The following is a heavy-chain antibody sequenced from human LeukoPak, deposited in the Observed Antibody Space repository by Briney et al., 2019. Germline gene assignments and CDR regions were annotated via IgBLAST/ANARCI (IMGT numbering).Heavy chain of an antibody. CDR1: GGSISSYY. V-gene: IGHV4-4*07. CDR3: ARGFSSWSDIVPHLDY. CDR2: IYTSGST. Sequence: PSETLSLTCTVSGGSISSYYWSWIRQPAGKGLEWIGRIYTSGSTNYNPSLKSRVTMSVDTSKNQFSLKLSSVTAADTAVYYCARGFSSWSDIVPHLDYWGQGTLVTVSS. D-gene: IGHD6-13*01. J-gene: IGHJ4*01.